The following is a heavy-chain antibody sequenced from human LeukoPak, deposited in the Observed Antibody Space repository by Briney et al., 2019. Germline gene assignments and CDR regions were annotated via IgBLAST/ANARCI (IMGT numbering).Heavy chain of an antibody. CDR3: ATFNRGGDSSRGHY. CDR2: IYSGGST. V-gene: IGHV3-53*01. CDR1: GFTVSSHY. D-gene: IGHD6-13*01. J-gene: IGHJ4*02. Sequence: PGGSLRLSCAVSGFTVSSHYMSWVRQAPGKGLEWVSVIYSGGSTYYADSVKGRFTISRDNSKNTLYLQMNSLRAEDTAVYYCATFNRGGDSSRGHYWGQGTLVTVSS.